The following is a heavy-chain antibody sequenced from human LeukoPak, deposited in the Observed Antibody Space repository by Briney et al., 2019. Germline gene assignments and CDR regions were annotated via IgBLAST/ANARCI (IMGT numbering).Heavy chain of an antibody. V-gene: IGHV4-61*02. CDR1: GGSISSGRYY. J-gene: IGHJ4*02. CDR2: IYTSGST. Sequence: PSETLSLTCTVSGGSISSGRYYWSWIAQRAGQGWEWLGRIYTSGSTNYNPSLNRRIIISVDTYKNQFSLNLSSVHAADTAVYYCARDRSSSGYFDYWGQGTLVTVSS. D-gene: IGHD6-13*01. CDR3: ARDRSSSGYFDY.